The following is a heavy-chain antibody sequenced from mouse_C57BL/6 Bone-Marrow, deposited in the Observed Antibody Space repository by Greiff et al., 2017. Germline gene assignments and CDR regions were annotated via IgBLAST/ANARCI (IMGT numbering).Heavy chain of an antibody. Sequence: VQLQQSGAELMKPGASVKLSCKATGYTFPGYWIEWVKQRPGHGLEWIGEILPGSGSTNYNEKFKGKATFTADTSSNTAYMQLSSLTTEDSAIEYCARYDYGSSYLYWYFDVWGTGTTVTVTS. D-gene: IGHD1-1*01. CDR3: ARYDYGSSYLYWYFDV. V-gene: IGHV1-9*01. J-gene: IGHJ1*03. CDR1: GYTFPGYW. CDR2: ILPGSGST.